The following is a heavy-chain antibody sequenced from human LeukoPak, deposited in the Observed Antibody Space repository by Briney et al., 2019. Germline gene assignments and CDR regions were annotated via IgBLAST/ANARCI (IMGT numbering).Heavy chain of an antibody. J-gene: IGHJ3*02. CDR1: GFTFSSYA. D-gene: IGHD5-18*01. Sequence: GGSLRLSCAASGFTFSSYARSWVRQAPGKGLEWVSAISGSGGSTYYADSVKGRFTISRDNSKNTRYLQMNSLRAEDTAVYYCAKDRVTIQGSFDIWGQGTMVTVSS. CDR3: AKDRVTIQGSFDI. V-gene: IGHV3-23*01. CDR2: ISGSGGST.